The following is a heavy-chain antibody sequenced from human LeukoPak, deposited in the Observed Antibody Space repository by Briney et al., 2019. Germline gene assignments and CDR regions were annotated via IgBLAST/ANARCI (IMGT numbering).Heavy chain of an antibody. J-gene: IGHJ2*01. CDR1: GVTFSGYY. V-gene: IGHV4-34*01. CDR2: INHSGST. CDR3: ARDGPPTVTTSLAASTNWYFDL. D-gene: IGHD4-17*01. Sequence: SETLSLTCAVYGVTFSGYYWSWLRQPPGKGLEWIGEINHSGSTNYNPSHKSRVTISVDTSKSQFSLKLSSVTAADTAVYYCARDGPPTVTTSLAASTNWYFDLWGRGTLVTVSS.